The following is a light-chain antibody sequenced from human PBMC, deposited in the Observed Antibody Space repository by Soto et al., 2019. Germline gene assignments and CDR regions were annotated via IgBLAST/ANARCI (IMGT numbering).Light chain of an antibody. J-gene: IGKJ4*01. Sequence: EIVLTQSPATLSLSPGERATLSCRASHGVSSYLAWYPQNSCQSPRLLMYDTSNRATGIPARFSGSGSGTDFTLTISSLEPEDFAVYYCQQRSNWPWTFGGGTKVEIK. CDR2: DTS. V-gene: IGKV3-11*01. CDR3: QQRSNWPWT. CDR1: HGVSSY.